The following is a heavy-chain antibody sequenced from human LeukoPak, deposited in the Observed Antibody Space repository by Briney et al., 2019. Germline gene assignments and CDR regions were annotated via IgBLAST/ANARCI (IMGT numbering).Heavy chain of an antibody. CDR2: INPNSGGT. Sequence: GASVKVSCKASGYTFTGYYMHWVRQAPGQGLEWMGWINPNSGGTNYAQKFQGRVTMTRDTSISTAYMELSRLRSDDTAVYYCARVVKRYNYYYMDVWGKGTTVTVSS. D-gene: IGHD3-10*01. CDR3: ARVVKRYNYYYMDV. V-gene: IGHV1-2*02. J-gene: IGHJ6*03. CDR1: GYTFTGYY.